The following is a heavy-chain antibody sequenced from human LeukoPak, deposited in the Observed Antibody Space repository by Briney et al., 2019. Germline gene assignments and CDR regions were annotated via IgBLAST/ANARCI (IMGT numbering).Heavy chain of an antibody. V-gene: IGHV4-59*06. CDR2: IYYSGST. D-gene: IGHD4-17*01. J-gene: IGHJ4*02. CDR1: GGSISSYY. CDR3: ARDRGGRTGDGLDF. Sequence: SETLSLTCTVSGGSISSYYWSWIRQHPGKGLEWIGYIYYSGSTYYNPSLKSRVTISVDTSKNQFSLILSSVTAADTAVYCCARDRGGRTGDGLDFWGQGTLVTVSS.